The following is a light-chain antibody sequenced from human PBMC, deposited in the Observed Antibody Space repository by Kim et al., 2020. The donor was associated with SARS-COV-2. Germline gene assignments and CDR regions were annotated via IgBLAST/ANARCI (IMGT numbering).Light chain of an antibody. J-gene: IGLJ3*02. CDR3: SSYTSSSTFWV. CDR2: DVS. CDR1: SSDVGGYNY. Sequence: QSITISCTGTSSDVGGYNYVSWYQQHPGKAPKLMIYDVSNRPSGVSNRFSGSKSGNTASLTISGLQAEDEADYYCSSYTSSSTFWVFGGGTQLTV. V-gene: IGLV2-14*03.